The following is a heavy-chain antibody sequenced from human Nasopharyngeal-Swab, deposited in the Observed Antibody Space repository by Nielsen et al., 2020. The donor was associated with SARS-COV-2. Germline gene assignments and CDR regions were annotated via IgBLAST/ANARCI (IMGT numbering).Heavy chain of an antibody. CDR2: ISRSGSSI. CDR3: ARSHTSITIFGVVTYYGMDV. V-gene: IGHV3-48*03. CDR1: GFTFSSYE. J-gene: IGHJ6*02. Sequence: GESLKISCAASGFTFSSYERNWVSQAPGKGLEWGSYISRSGSSIYYADSVKGRFTISRDNAKNSLYLQMNSLRAEDTAVYYCARSHTSITIFGVVTYYGMDVWGQGTTVTVSS. D-gene: IGHD3-3*01.